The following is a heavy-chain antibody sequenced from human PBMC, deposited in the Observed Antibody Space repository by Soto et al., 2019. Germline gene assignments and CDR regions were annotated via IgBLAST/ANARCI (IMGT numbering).Heavy chain of an antibody. V-gene: IGHV1-69*01. CDR3: TREGYKYGRPANFDS. D-gene: IGHD5-18*01. Sequence: QVQLVQSGAEVKKPGSSVKVSCKASGGTFSRHPISWVRQAPGQGLEWMGGIIPFSDTTNYAQKFQGRVTLSADESTSTAYMELSSLRSDDTAVYYCTREGYKYGRPANFDSWGQGTLVTVSS. CDR1: GGTFSRHP. J-gene: IGHJ4*02. CDR2: IIPFSDTT.